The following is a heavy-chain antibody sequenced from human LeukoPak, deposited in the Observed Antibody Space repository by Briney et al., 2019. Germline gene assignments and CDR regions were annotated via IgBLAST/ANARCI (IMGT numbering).Heavy chain of an antibody. D-gene: IGHD2-8*01. V-gene: IGHV1-2*06. Sequence: GASVKVSCKASGYTFTGYYMHWVRQAPGQGLEWMGRINPNSGGTNYAQKFQGRVTMTRDTSTSTVYMELSSLRSEDTAVYYCARGLDIVLMVYRGWFDPWGQGTLVTVSS. CDR3: ARGLDIVLMVYRGWFDP. CDR2: INPNSGGT. J-gene: IGHJ5*02. CDR1: GYTFTGYY.